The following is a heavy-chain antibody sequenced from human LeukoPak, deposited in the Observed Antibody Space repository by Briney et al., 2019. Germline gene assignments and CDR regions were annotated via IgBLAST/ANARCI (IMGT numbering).Heavy chain of an antibody. Sequence: PGGSLRLSCAASGFTVSSNYMSWVRQAPGKGLEWVAVISYDGSNKYYADSVKGRFTISRDNSKNTLHLQMNSLRAEDTAVYYCARGFTRDYYGSGTIDYWGQGTLVTVSS. CDR3: ARGFTRDYYGSGTIDY. V-gene: IGHV3-30-3*01. D-gene: IGHD3-10*01. J-gene: IGHJ4*02. CDR2: ISYDGSNK. CDR1: GFTVSSNY.